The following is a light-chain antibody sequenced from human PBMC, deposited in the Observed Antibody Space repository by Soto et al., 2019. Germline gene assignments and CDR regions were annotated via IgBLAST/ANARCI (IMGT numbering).Light chain of an antibody. CDR1: QSVSSN. CDR3: QQYNNWPGT. V-gene: IGKV3-15*01. J-gene: IGKJ3*01. Sequence: EIVMTQSPATLSVSPGERATLSCRASQSVSSNLAWYQQKPGQAPRLLIYGASTRATGIPARFSGSGSGTEFTLTISSLDSEYFAVYYCQQYNNWPGTFGPGTKVDIK. CDR2: GAS.